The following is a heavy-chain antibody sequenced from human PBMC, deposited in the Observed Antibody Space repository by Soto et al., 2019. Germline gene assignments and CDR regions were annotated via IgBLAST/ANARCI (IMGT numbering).Heavy chain of an antibody. J-gene: IGHJ4*02. V-gene: IGHV3-74*01. CDR3: AREPRAYCSGGSCYAEGFDY. CDR1: GFTFSSYW. CDR2: INSDGSST. Sequence: EVQLVESGGGLVQPGGSLRLSCAASGFTFSSYWMHWVRQAPGKGLVWVSRINSDGSSTSDADSVKGRFTISRDNAKNTLYLQMNSLRAEDTAVYYCAREPRAYCSGGSCYAEGFDYWGQGTLVTVSS. D-gene: IGHD2-15*01.